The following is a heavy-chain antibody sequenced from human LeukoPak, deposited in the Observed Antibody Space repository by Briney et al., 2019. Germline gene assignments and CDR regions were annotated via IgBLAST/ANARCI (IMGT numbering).Heavy chain of an antibody. CDR2: ISGSGGST. D-gene: IGHD1-26*01. Sequence: GGSLRLSCAASGFTFSSYAMSWVRQAPGKGLEWVSAISGSGGSTYYADSVKGRFTISRDNSKNTLYLQMNSLRAEDTAAYYCAGYSGSYWGAFDIWGQGTMVTVSS. J-gene: IGHJ3*02. V-gene: IGHV3-23*01. CDR1: GFTFSSYA. CDR3: AGYSGSYWGAFDI.